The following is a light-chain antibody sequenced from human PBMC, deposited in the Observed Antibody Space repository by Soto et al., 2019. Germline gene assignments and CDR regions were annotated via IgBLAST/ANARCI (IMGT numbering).Light chain of an antibody. CDR3: QQRSDSIT. CDR2: DAS. J-gene: IGKJ5*01. CDR1: QSFRGL. Sequence: EVVLTQSPVTLSLSPGEIATLSCRASQSFRGLLAWYQQKPGQTPRLLIYDASTRAPGIPARFSGRGSGADFTLTISSLEPEDFAVYYCQQRSDSITFGQGTRLEIK. V-gene: IGKV3-11*01.